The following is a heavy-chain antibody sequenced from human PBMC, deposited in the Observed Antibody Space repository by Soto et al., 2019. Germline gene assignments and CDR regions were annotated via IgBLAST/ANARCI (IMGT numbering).Heavy chain of an antibody. Sequence: EAQLVESGGGLVQPGESLTLSCAASGFTFSNSYMAWIRQAPERGLQWVAVISPDGNKKYYVDSMEGRFTISRDNAKNSLFLRRNNLKPADTAMYYCATSGGGLWGQGTLVTVSS. CDR1: GFTFSNSY. J-gene: IGHJ4*02. CDR3: ATSGGGL. V-gene: IGHV3-7*01. CDR2: ISPDGNKK. D-gene: IGHD2-15*01.